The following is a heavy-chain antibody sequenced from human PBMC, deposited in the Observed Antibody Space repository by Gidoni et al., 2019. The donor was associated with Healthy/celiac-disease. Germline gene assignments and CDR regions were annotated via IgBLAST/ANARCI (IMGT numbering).Heavy chain of an antibody. J-gene: IGHJ6*02. D-gene: IGHD7-27*01. CDR2: ISYDGSNK. CDR3: AKGTGDRRGYYYGMDV. CDR1: GFTFSSYG. Sequence: QVQLVESGGGVVQPGRSLRLSCAASGFTFSSYGMHWVRQAPGKGLEWVAVISYDGSNKYYADSVKGRFTISRDNSKNTLYLQMNSLRAEDTAVYYCAKGTGDRRGYYYGMDVWGQGTTVTVSS. V-gene: IGHV3-30*18.